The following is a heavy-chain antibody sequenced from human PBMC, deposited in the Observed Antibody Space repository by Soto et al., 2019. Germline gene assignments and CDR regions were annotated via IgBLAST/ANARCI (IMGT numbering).Heavy chain of an antibody. Sequence: QLQLQESGSGLVKPSQTLSLTCAVSGGSISSGGYSWSWIRQPPGKGLEWIGYIYHSGSTYYNPSLKSRVTISVDRSKNQFSLKLSSVTAADTAVYYCARVRRVDFWSGYPNYFDYWGQGTLVTVSS. CDR2: IYHSGST. CDR1: GGSISSGGYS. D-gene: IGHD3-3*01. J-gene: IGHJ4*02. CDR3: ARVRRVDFWSGYPNYFDY. V-gene: IGHV4-30-2*01.